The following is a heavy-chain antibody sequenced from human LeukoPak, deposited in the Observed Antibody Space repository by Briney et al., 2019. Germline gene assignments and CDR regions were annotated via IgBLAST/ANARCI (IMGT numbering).Heavy chain of an antibody. J-gene: IGHJ4*02. D-gene: IGHD6-19*01. Sequence: ASVKVSCKASGYTFSSYDINWVRQATGQGLEWMGWMNPNSGNTGYAQKFQGRVTITRNTSISTAYMELSSLRSEDTAVYYCAKRIAVAGLTYYFDYWGQGTLVTVSS. CDR2: MNPNSGNT. V-gene: IGHV1-8*03. CDR1: GYTFSSYD. CDR3: AKRIAVAGLTYYFDY.